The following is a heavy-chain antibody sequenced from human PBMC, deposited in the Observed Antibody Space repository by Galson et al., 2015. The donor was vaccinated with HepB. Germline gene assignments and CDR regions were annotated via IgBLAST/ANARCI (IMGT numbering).Heavy chain of an antibody. CDR2: ISMSGGST. CDR1: GFTFRRLG. Sequence: SLRLSCATSGFTFRRLGMTWVRQAAGKGLECVAAISMSGGSTDYADSVKGRFTISRDNSNNMLYLQMNNLRVEGTAVYYCARGTTSIDYWGQGTQVSVSS. J-gene: IGHJ4*02. D-gene: IGHD1-1*01. CDR3: ARGTTSIDY. V-gene: IGHV3-23*01.